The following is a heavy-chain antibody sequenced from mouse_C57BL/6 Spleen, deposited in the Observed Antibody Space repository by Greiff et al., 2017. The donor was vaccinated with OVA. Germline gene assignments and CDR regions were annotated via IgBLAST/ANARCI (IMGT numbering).Heavy chain of an antibody. V-gene: IGHV1-69*01. Sequence: VQLQQPGAELVMPGASVKLSCKASGYTFTSYWMHWVKQRPGQGLEWIGEIDPSDSYTNYNQKFKGKSTLTVDKSSSTAYMQLSSLTSEDSAVYYGARLTAQADHWGQGTTPTVSS. D-gene: IGHD3-2*02. CDR2: IDPSDSYT. CDR3: ARLTAQADH. J-gene: IGHJ2*01. CDR1: GYTFTSYW.